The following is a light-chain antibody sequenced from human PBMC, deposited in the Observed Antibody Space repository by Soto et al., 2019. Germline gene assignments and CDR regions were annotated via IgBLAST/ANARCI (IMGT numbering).Light chain of an antibody. CDR2: DAS. V-gene: IGKV1-33*01. CDR3: QQYDNLPYT. CDR1: QDISTY. J-gene: IGKJ2*01. Sequence: DIQMTQSPSSLSASVGHRVTITCQASQDISTYLNWYQQKPGKAPKLLSYDASNLETGVPSRFSGSGSGTDFTFTISSLQPEDIATYYCQQYDNLPYTFGHGTKLEIK.